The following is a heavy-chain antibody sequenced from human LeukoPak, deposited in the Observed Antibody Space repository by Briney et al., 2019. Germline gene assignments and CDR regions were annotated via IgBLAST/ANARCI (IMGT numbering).Heavy chain of an antibody. V-gene: IGHV4-39*01. Sequence: PSETLSLTCTVSGGSISSSSYYWGWIRQPPGKGLEWIGSIYYSGSTYYNPSVKSRVTISVDTSKNQFSLKLNSVTAADTAVYYCARRGSEYGDYGFFEYWGQGTLVTVSS. D-gene: IGHD4-17*01. CDR3: ARRGSEYGDYGFFEY. CDR1: GGSISSSSYY. J-gene: IGHJ4*02. CDR2: IYYSGST.